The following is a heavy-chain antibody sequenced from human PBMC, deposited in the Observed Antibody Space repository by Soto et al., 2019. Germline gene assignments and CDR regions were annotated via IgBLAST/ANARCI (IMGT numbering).Heavy chain of an antibody. Sequence: SETLSLTCTVSGGSISSGGYYWSWIRQHPGKGLEWIGYIYYSGSTYYNPSLKSRVTISVDTSKNQFSLKLSSVTAADTAVYYCARISFRDYSNYAPYYYYYMDVWGKGTTVTVSS. V-gene: IGHV4-31*03. CDR3: ARISFRDYSNYAPYYYYYMDV. CDR1: GGSISSGGYY. D-gene: IGHD4-4*01. CDR2: IYYSGST. J-gene: IGHJ6*03.